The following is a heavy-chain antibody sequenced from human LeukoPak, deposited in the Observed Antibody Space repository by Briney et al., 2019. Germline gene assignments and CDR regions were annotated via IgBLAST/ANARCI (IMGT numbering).Heavy chain of an antibody. CDR3: ARESGLTMVRGTFDF. CDR1: GFTFSSYE. Sequence: GGPLRLSCAASGFTFSSYEMNWVRQAPGKGLEWVSYISSSGRTMYYADSVKGRFTFSRDNAKNSLYLQMNSLRAEDTAVYYCARESGLTMVRGTFDFWGQGTLVTVSS. D-gene: IGHD3-10*01. V-gene: IGHV3-48*03. J-gene: IGHJ4*02. CDR2: ISSSGRTM.